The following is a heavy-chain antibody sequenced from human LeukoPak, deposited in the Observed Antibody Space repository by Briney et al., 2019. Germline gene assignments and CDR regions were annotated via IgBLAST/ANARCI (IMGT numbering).Heavy chain of an antibody. D-gene: IGHD3-22*01. CDR2: IIPILGIA. J-gene: IGHJ4*02. CDR3: ARVVYYDSRGWVLFDY. V-gene: IGHV1-69*04. CDR1: GGTFSSYA. Sequence: SVKVSCKASGGTFSSYAISWGRQAPGQGLEWMGRIIPILGIANYAQKFQGRVTITADKSTSTAYMELSSLRSEDTAVYYCARVVYYDSRGWVLFDYWGQGTLVTVSS.